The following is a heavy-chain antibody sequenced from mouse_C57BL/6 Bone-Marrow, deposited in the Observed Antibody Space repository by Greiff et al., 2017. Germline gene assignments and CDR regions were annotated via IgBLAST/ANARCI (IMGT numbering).Heavy chain of an antibody. CDR1: GFTFSSYA. V-gene: IGHV5-4*01. CDR2: ISDGGSYT. Sequence: EVKLVESGGGLVKPGGSLKLSCAASGFTFSSYAMSWVRQTTEKRLEWVATISDGGSYTYYPDNVKGRFTISRDNAKNNLYLQMSHLKSEDTAMYYCARDRRGLRRGFAYWGQGTLVTVSA. J-gene: IGHJ3*01. CDR3: ARDRRGLRRGFAY. D-gene: IGHD2-4*01.